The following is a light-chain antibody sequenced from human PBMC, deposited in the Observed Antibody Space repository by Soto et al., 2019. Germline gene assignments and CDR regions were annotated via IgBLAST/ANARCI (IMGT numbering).Light chain of an antibody. J-gene: IGLJ3*02. Sequence: HTVVTQEHSLTVSPGGTVTLTCASSTGAVTSDHHPTWFQQKTGRAPRALIYSTYTKHSWTPARFSGSLLGGKAALTLSGVQPEDEADYFCLANPGGLWVFGGGTQLAVL. CDR2: STY. CDR1: TGAVTSDHH. CDR3: LANPGGLWV. V-gene: IGLV7-43*01.